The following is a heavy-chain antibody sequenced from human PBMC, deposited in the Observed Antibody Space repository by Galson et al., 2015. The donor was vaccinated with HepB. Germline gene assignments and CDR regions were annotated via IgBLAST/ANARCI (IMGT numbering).Heavy chain of an antibody. CDR1: GYTFTSYD. V-gene: IGHV1-46*01. J-gene: IGHJ4*02. Sequence: SVKVSCKASGYTFTSYDMHWVRQAPGQGLEWMGRINPNGGSTNYAQKFQGRVTMTRDTSTSTVYMELSSLRSDDTAVYYCARDDSAGYCGSGGCYGLAKLLDYWGQGTLVTVSS. CDR2: INPNGGST. CDR3: ARDDSAGYCGSGGCYGLAKLLDY. D-gene: IGHD2-15*01.